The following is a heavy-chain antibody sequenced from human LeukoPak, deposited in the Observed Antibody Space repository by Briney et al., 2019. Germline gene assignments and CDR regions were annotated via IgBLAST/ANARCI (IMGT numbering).Heavy chain of an antibody. Sequence: ASVKVSCKASGYTFSSYYIHWVRQAPGQGLEWVGIIYPGSGSRSYAQKFQGRVTMTRDTSTSTVYMELGSLTSEDTAVYYCARDHKPHYYDSSGYMGDYWGQGTLVTVSS. CDR3: ARDHKPHYYDSSGYMGDY. CDR1: GYTFSSYY. D-gene: IGHD3-22*01. CDR2: IYPGSGSR. V-gene: IGHV1-46*01. J-gene: IGHJ4*02.